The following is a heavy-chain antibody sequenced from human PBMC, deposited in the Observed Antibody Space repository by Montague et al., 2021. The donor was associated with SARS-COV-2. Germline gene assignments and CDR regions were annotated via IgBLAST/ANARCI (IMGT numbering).Heavy chain of an antibody. CDR3: TRDYRSIVGDGLDI. CDR1: GFTFSNYD. D-gene: IGHD3-16*02. V-gene: IGHV3-48*03. Sequence: SLRLSCAASGFTFSNYDMNWVRQVPGKGPEWISYISTSAYTTSYAGSVKGRFTISRDNGKNSLYLQMISLRVEDTAVYYCTRDYRSIVGDGLDIWGQGTKVTVSS. J-gene: IGHJ3*02. CDR2: ISTSAYTT.